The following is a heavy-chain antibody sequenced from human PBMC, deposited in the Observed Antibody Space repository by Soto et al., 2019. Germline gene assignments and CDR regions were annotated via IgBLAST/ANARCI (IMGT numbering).Heavy chain of an antibody. J-gene: IGHJ4*02. CDR3: AKDSNVMYSNYGYIFDY. D-gene: IGHD4-4*01. CDR2: ISYDGSNK. V-gene: IGHV3-30*18. Sequence: GGSLRLSCAASGFTFSSYGMHWVRQAPGKGLEWVAVISYDGSNKYYADSVKGRFTISRDNSKNTLYLQMNSLRAEDTAVYYCAKDSNVMYSNYGYIFDYWGQGTLVTVSS. CDR1: GFTFSSYG.